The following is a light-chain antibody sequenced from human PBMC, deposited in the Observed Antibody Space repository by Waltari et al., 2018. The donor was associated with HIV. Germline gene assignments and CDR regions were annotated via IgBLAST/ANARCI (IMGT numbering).Light chain of an antibody. CDR2: SAS. CDR1: QSVDGGY. J-gene: IGKJ2*01. Sequence: EIVLTQSPGTLSLSPGERVAISCGASQSVDGGYLAWYQHRAGQAPRLLIYSASIRATGVPDRFSGSGSGTDFTLTISRLEPEDFAVYYCQLYDSSPTFGQGTKLEIK. V-gene: IGKV3-20*01. CDR3: QLYDSSPT.